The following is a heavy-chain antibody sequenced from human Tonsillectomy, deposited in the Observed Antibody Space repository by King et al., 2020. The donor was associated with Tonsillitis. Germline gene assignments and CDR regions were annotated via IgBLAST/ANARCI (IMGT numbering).Heavy chain of an antibody. Sequence: QLQESGPGLVKPSETLSLSCSVSGDSIRTDNYLWGWIRQPPGQGLEWIGSILHSGSTYYNPSLRSRVTISVDTSKNRFSLKLRSVPAAVTAVYYCAAHPNWWSDRRSVWFDPWGQGTLVTVSS. CDR2: ILHSGST. V-gene: IGHV4-39*07. CDR1: GDSIRTDNYL. D-gene: IGHD2-8*02. CDR3: AAHPNWWSDRRSVWFDP. J-gene: IGHJ5*02.